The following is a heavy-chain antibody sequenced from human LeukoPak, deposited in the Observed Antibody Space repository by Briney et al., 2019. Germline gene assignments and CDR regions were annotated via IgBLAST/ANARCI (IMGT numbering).Heavy chain of an antibody. CDR3: ARVQHPKSVYDYPSY. CDR2: INPNSGGT. J-gene: IGHJ4*02. D-gene: IGHD3-16*01. Sequence: ASVKVSCKASGYTFTGYYMHWVRQAPGQGLEWMGWINPNSGGTNYAQKSQGRVTMTRDTSISTAYMELSRLRSDDTAVYYCARVQHPKSVYDYPSYWGQGTLVTVSS. CDR1: GYTFTGYY. V-gene: IGHV1-2*02.